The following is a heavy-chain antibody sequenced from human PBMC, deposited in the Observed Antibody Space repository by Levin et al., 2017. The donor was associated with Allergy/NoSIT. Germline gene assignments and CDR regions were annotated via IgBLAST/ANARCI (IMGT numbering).Heavy chain of an antibody. V-gene: IGHV3-66*04. CDR2: IYSGGST. D-gene: IGHD2/OR15-2a*01. Sequence: ETLSLTCAASGFTVSSNYMSWVRQAPGKGLEWVSVIYSGGSTYYADSVKGRFTISRDNSKNTLYLQMNSLRAEDTAVYYCARLGPGNSRGGFDYWGQGTLVTVSS. J-gene: IGHJ4*02. CDR3: ARLGPGNSRGGFDY. CDR1: GFTVSSNY.